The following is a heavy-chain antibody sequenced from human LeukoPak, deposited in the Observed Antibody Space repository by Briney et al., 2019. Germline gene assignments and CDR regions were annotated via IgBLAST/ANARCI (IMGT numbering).Heavy chain of an antibody. Sequence: PSETLSLTCTVSGGSISSYYWGWIRQPPGKGLEWIGSIYYSGSTYYNPSLKSRVTISVDTSKNQFSLKLSSVTAADTAVYYCARLGYCSGGSCPLGQGTLVTVSS. V-gene: IGHV4-39*07. CDR3: ARLGYCSGGSCP. D-gene: IGHD2-15*01. CDR1: GGSISSYY. J-gene: IGHJ5*02. CDR2: IYYSGST.